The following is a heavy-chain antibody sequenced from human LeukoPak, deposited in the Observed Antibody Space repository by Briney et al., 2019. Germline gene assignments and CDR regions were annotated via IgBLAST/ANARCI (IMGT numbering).Heavy chain of an antibody. Sequence: QPGGSLRLSCAASGFTFSSYGMHWVRQAPGEGLEWVTLIMYDGSNKYYADSVKGRFTISRGNSKNTVYLQMDSLRAEDTAVYYCARDQSGGYSGFDPRDWGQGALVTVSS. V-gene: IGHV3-33*08. CDR1: GFTFSSYG. D-gene: IGHD5-12*01. J-gene: IGHJ4*02. CDR3: ARDQSGGYSGFDPRD. CDR2: IMYDGSNK.